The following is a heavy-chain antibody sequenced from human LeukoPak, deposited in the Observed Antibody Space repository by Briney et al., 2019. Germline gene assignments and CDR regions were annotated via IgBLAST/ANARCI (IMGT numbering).Heavy chain of an antibody. CDR3: ARMTGGKGWTHYYDSSGPYNDY. V-gene: IGHV4-30-4*01. CDR1: GGSISSGDYY. Sequence: SETLSLTCTVSGGSISSGDYYWSWIRQPPGKGLEWIGYIYYSGSTYYNPSLKSRVTISVDTSKNQFSLKLSSVTAADTAVYYCARMTGGKGWTHYYDSSGPYNDYWGQGTLVTVSS. CDR2: IYYSGST. J-gene: IGHJ4*02. D-gene: IGHD3-22*01.